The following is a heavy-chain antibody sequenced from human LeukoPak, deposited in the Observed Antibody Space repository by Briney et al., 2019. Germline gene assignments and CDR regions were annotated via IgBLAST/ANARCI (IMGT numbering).Heavy chain of an antibody. CDR1: GGSISSYY. J-gene: IGHJ4*02. CDR3: ARDRPSGSYSYHFDY. V-gene: IGHV4-59*12. Sequence: SETLSLTCTVSGGSISSYYWSWIRQPPGKGLEWIGYIYYSGSTNYNPSLKSRVTISVDTSKNQFSLKLSSVTAADTAVYYCARDRPSGSYSYHFDYWGQGTLVTVSS. D-gene: IGHD1-26*01. CDR2: IYYSGST.